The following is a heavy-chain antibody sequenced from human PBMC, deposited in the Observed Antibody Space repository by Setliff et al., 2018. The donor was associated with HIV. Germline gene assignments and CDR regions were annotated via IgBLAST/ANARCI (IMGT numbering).Heavy chain of an antibody. CDR3: ARDEQYQLLLDY. V-gene: IGHV1-69*13. J-gene: IGHJ4*02. CDR2: IIPIFGTA. CDR1: GGTFSTCA. D-gene: IGHD2-2*01. Sequence: SVKVSCKASGGTFSTCAISWVRQAPGQGLEWMGGIIPIFGTANYAQNFEGRVTITADESTSTAYMELTSLRSDDTAVYYCARDEQYQLLLDYWGQGTLVTVSS.